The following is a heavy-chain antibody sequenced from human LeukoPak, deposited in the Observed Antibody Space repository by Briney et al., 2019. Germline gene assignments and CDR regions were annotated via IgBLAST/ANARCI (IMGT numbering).Heavy chain of an antibody. D-gene: IGHD3-10*01. CDR2: IYHSGST. J-gene: IGHJ4*02. Sequence: SQTLSHTCAVSGGSVSSGGYSWSWIRQPPGKGLEWIGYIYHSGSTNYNPSLKSRVTISVDTSKNQFSLKLSSVTAADTAVYYCARSLGSNTFDYWGQGTLVTVSS. CDR1: GGSVSSGGYS. V-gene: IGHV4-30-2*01. CDR3: ARSLGSNTFDY.